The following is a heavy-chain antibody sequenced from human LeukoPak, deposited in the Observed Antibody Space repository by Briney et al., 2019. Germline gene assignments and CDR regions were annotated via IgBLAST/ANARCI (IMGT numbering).Heavy chain of an antibody. J-gene: IGHJ4*02. Sequence: PGGSLRLSCAASGFTFSDYYMSWIRQAPGKGLEWVSYISSSGTTIYYADSVKGRFTISRDNAKDSLYLQMNSLRAEDTAVYYCARRRDSGSLQHFDYWGQGTLVTVSS. V-gene: IGHV3-11*01. CDR3: ARRRDSGSLQHFDY. CDR1: GFTFSDYY. D-gene: IGHD1-26*01. CDR2: ISSSGTTI.